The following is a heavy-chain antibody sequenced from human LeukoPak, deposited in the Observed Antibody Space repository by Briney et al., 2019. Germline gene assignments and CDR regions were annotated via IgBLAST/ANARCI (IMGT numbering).Heavy chain of an antibody. CDR1: GGSISSGAYY. CDR3: ARDRVASWFDP. CDR2: IYDSGST. Sequence: PSQTLSLTCTVSGGSISSGAYYWSWIRQHPGKGLEWIGYIYDSGSTYYNPSLKSRVTISVDTSKNLFSLRLNSVTAADTAVYYCARDRVASWFDPWGQGTLVTVSS. J-gene: IGHJ5*02. D-gene: IGHD3-10*01. V-gene: IGHV4-31*03.